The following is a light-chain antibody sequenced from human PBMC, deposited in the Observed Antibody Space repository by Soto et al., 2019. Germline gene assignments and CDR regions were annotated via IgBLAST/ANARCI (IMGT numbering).Light chain of an antibody. V-gene: IGKV3-11*01. CDR2: DAS. Sequence: IVLTQSPATLSLSPGEIASLSFSASQTVGITLAWYQQRPGQSPRLLIFDASSRAAGIPARFSGGGSGTDFTLTISSLEPDDFAVYYCQQRFAWPLTFGGGTKVDIK. J-gene: IGKJ4*01. CDR3: QQRFAWPLT. CDR1: QTVGIT.